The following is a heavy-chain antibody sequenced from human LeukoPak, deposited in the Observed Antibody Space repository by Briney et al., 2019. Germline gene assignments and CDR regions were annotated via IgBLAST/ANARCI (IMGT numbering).Heavy chain of an antibody. D-gene: IGHD3-22*01. V-gene: IGHV4-31*03. Sequence: SETLCLTCTVSGGSISSGGYYWSWIRQHPGKDLELIGYIYYSGSTYYNPSLKSRVTISVDTSKNQFSLKLSSVTAADTAVYYCARESRDYYYDSSGNFDYRGQGTLVTVSS. CDR3: ARESRDYYYDSSGNFDY. CDR2: IYYSGST. J-gene: IGHJ4*02. CDR1: GGSISSGGYY.